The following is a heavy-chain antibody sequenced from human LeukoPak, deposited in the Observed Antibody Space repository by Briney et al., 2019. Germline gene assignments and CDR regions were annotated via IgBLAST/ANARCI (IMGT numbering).Heavy chain of an antibody. D-gene: IGHD3-16*02. J-gene: IGHJ5*02. Sequence: SETLSLTCAVYGGSFSGYYWSWIRQPPGKGLEWIGEINHSGSTNYNPSLRSRVTISVDTSKNQFSLKLSSVTAADTAVYYCARSGYVWGSYRYKWFDPWGQGTLVTVSS. CDR1: GGSFSGYY. CDR2: INHSGST. CDR3: ARSGYVWGSYRYKWFDP. V-gene: IGHV4-34*01.